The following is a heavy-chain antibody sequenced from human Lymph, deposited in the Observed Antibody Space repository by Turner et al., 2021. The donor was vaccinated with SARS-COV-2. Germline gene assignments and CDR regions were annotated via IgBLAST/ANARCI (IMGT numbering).Heavy chain of an antibody. J-gene: IGHJ6*02. D-gene: IGHD2-2*02. V-gene: IGHV3-23*01. CDR1: AFTFSSYG. CDR3: AKDRVVPPAIWNYYYYYGMDV. CDR2: ISGSGGST. Sequence: EVQLLESGGGLVQPGGSLRLSCAASAFTFSSYGMSWVRQAPGKGLEWVSVISGSGGSTYYADSVKGRFTISRDNSKNTLYLQMNSLRAEDTAVYYCAKDRVVPPAIWNYYYYYGMDVWGQGTTVTVSS.